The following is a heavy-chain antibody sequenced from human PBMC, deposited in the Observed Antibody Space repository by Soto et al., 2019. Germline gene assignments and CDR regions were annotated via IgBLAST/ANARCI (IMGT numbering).Heavy chain of an antibody. Sequence: QVQLVESGRGVVQPGRSLRLSCAASGFTFNSYGMHWVRQGPGNGLEWVAFISYDSTKTYYADSVKGRFTISRDNSNSALYVQMNSLTGEDTAVYYCARTRSAWSDFHYYSLDVWGQGTTVTVSS. D-gene: IGHD1-26*01. CDR2: ISYDSTKT. CDR3: ARTRSAWSDFHYYSLDV. V-gene: IGHV3-30*03. J-gene: IGHJ6*02. CDR1: GFTFNSYG.